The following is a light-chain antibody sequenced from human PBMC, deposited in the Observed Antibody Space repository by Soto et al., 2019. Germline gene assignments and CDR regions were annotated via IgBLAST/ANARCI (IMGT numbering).Light chain of an antibody. CDR1: QGIRNY. CDR2: AAS. J-gene: IGKJ3*01. CDR3: QQANSFPFT. V-gene: IGKV1-12*02. Sequence: DIQMTQSPSSVSASVGDSVTITCRASQGIRNYLAWYQQKPGESPKLLIYAASSLQSGVPSRFSGGISGTDFTLTIDNLQPEDFATYYCQQANSFPFTFGPGTKVDIK.